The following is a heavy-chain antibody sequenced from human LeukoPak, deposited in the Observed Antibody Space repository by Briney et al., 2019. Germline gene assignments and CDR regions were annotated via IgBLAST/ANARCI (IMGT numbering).Heavy chain of an antibody. CDR1: GYSFASYW. V-gene: IGHV5-51*01. Sequence: KXXCXGSGYSFASYWXGWVRQLPGKXXEWMGIIYPGDSDTRYSPSFQGQVTISADKSISTAYLQWSSLKASDTAMYYCARLLSPAPGYWGQGTLVTVSS. CDR3: ARLLSPAPGY. D-gene: IGHD2-2*01. CDR2: IYPGDSDT. J-gene: IGHJ4*02.